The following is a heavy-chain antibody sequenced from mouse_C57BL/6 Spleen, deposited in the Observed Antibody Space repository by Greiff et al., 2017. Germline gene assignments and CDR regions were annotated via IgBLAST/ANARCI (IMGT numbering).Heavy chain of an antibody. V-gene: IGHV6-6*01. Sequence: EVMLVESGGGLVQPGGSMKLSCAASGFTFSDAWMDWVRQSPEKGLEWVAEIRNKANNPATYYAESVKGRFTISRYDTESRVYLQMNSLRAEDNGIYCSTSNYWDYWGQGTTLTVSS. J-gene: IGHJ2*01. CDR3: TSNYWDY. CDR2: IRNKANNPAT. CDR1: GFTFSDAW.